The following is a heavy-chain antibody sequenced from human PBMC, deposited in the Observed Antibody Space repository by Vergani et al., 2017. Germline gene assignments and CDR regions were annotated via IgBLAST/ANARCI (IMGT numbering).Heavy chain of an antibody. V-gene: IGHV3-23*01. CDR3: AKTGDDAGYYFGAFDI. Sequence: EVQLLESGGDLVQPGGSLRLSCAASGFTFSSYAMSWVRQAPGKGLEWVSAISGSGGSTYYADSVKGRFTISRDNSNNTLYLQMNSLRPDDTAIYYCAKTGDDAGYYFGAFDIWGQGTMVTVSS. CDR1: GFTFSSYA. CDR2: ISGSGGST. J-gene: IGHJ3*02. D-gene: IGHD3-9*01.